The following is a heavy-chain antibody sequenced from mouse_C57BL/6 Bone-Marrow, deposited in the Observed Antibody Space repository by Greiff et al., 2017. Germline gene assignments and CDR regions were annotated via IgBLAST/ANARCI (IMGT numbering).Heavy chain of an antibody. CDR1: GYSFTSYY. D-gene: IGHD2-4*01. CDR3: TREDEYDNAMDY. V-gene: IGHV1-66*01. J-gene: IGHJ4*01. Sequence: QVQLQQSGPELVKPGASVKISCKASGYSFTSYYIHWVKQRPGQGLEWIGWIYPGSGNTKYNEKFKGKATLTADTSSSTAYMQLSSLTSEDSAVYCGTREDEYDNAMDYWGQGTSVTVSS. CDR2: IYPGSGNT.